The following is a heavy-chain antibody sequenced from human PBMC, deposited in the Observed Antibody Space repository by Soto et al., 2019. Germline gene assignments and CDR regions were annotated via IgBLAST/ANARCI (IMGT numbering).Heavy chain of an antibody. CDR2: ISYDGSDK. CDR1: GFTFSDHA. D-gene: IGHD3-16*01. CDR3: AKPWAGLEAPGPPRVNVDL. J-gene: IGHJ2*01. V-gene: IGHV3-30*18. Sequence: QKQLVESGGGVVQPGGSLRLSCAASGFTFSDHAVHWVRQAPGKGLEWVAMISYDGSDKYYADSVKGRFAISRDNSRNTLSLQLNSLRPEDTAVYHCAKPWAGLEAPGPPRVNVDLWGRGTLVTVSS.